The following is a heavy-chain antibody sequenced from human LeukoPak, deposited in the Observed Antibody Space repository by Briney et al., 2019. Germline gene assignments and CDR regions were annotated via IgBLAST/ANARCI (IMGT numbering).Heavy chain of an antibody. J-gene: IGHJ4*02. CDR2: ISAYNGNT. Sequence: ASVKVSCKASGYTFTSYGISWVRQAPGQGLEWMGWISAYNGNTNYAQKLQGRVTMTTDTSTSTAYMELSSLRSEDTAVYYCARDHGARHYFDYWDQGTLVTVSS. CDR1: GYTFTSYG. V-gene: IGHV1-18*01. CDR3: ARDHGARHYFDY. D-gene: IGHD3-10*01.